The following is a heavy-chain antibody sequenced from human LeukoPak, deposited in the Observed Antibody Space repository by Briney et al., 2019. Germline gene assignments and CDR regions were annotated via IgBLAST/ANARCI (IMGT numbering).Heavy chain of an antibody. V-gene: IGHV3-23*01. D-gene: IGHD6-13*01. CDR3: AKAPYSSSWFNYFDY. J-gene: IGHJ4*02. CDR1: GFTFSSYA. CDR2: ISGSGGST. Sequence: PGGSLRLSCAASGFTFSSYAMSWVRQAPGKGLEWVSAISGSGGSTYYADSVKDRFTISRDNSKNTLYLQMNSLRAEDTAVYYCAKAPYSSSWFNYFDYWGQGTLVTVSS.